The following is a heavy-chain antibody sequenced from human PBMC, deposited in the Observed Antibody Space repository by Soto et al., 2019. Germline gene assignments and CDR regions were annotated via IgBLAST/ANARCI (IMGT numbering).Heavy chain of an antibody. J-gene: IGHJ5*02. CDR2: ISGSGGST. D-gene: IGHD5-18*01. Sequence: GGSLRLSCAASGFTFSSYAMSWVRQAPGKGLEWVSAISGSGGSTYYADSVKGRFTISRDNSKNTLYLQMNSLKTEDTAVYYCTRQRGYSSGQCWFDPWGQGTLVTVS. CDR1: GFTFSSYA. V-gene: IGHV3-23*01. CDR3: TRQRGYSSGQCWFDP.